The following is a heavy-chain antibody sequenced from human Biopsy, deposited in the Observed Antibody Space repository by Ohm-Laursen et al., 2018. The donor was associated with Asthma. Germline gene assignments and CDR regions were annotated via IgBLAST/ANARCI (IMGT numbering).Heavy chain of an antibody. CDR1: GFTFSSYA. Sequence: SLRPSCAASGFTFSSYAMHWVRQAPGKGLEWVAVISYDGSNKYYADSVKGRFTISRDNSKNTLYLQMNSLRSEDTAVYYCARKAGSCISRTCYSLDFWGQGTLVTVSS. J-gene: IGHJ4*02. CDR3: ARKAGSCISRTCYSLDF. CDR2: ISYDGSNK. V-gene: IGHV3-30-3*01. D-gene: IGHD2-2*01.